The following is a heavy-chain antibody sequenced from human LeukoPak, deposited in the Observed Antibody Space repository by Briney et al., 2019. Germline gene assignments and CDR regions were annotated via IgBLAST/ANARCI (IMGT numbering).Heavy chain of an antibody. Sequence: GASLRLTCAAPGFTFSNYAMSGVRQAPGKGREWVSAITGSGGGTYYAHSVKGRFTISRDNSKNTLYLQMNSLRADETAVYYCAKWGDYDVLTGYYDPDYWGQGTLVTVSS. D-gene: IGHD3-9*01. V-gene: IGHV3-23*01. CDR2: ITGSGGGT. J-gene: IGHJ4*02. CDR1: GFTFSNYA. CDR3: AKWGDYDVLTGYYDPDY.